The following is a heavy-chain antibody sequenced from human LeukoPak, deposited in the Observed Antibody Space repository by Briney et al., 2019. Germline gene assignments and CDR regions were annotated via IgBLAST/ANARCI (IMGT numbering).Heavy chain of an antibody. V-gene: IGHV4-59*01. CDR3: ARGLNRGDAFDI. CDR2: IYYSGST. CDR1: GGSISSYY. Sequence: PSETLSLTCTVSGGSISSYYWNWIRQPPGKGLEWIGYIYYSGSTNYNPSLKSRVTISVDTSKNQFSLKLSSVTAADTAVYYRARGLNRGDAFDIWGQGTMVTVSS. D-gene: IGHD3-16*01. J-gene: IGHJ3*02.